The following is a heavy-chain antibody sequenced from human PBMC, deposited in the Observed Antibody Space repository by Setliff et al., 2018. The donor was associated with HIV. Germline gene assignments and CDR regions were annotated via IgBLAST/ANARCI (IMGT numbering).Heavy chain of an antibody. CDR2: ISGSGDVT. CDR3: ARDRYSGSSTDY. CDR1: GFSFRSYA. J-gene: IGHJ4*02. D-gene: IGHD1-26*01. Sequence: GGSLRLSCAASGFSFRSYAVSWVRQAPGRGLEWVSVISGSGDVTSYVDSVKGRFTISRDNSKHTAYLQMNSLRAEDTAVYYCARDRYSGSSTDYWGQGTLVTVSS. V-gene: IGHV3-23*01.